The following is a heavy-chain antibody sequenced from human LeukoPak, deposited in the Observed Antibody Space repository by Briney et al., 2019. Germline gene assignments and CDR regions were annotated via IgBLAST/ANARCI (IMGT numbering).Heavy chain of an antibody. J-gene: IGHJ6*03. CDR1: GFTFSSYA. D-gene: IGHD1-26*01. Sequence: PGGSLRLSCAASGFTFSSYAMSGVRQAPGKGREWVSAISGSGGSTYYADSVKGRFTISRDNSKNTLYLQMNSLRAEDTAVYYCANQGYSTYYYYMDVWGKGTTVTVSS. CDR2: ISGSGGST. V-gene: IGHV3-23*01. CDR3: ANQGYSTYYYYMDV.